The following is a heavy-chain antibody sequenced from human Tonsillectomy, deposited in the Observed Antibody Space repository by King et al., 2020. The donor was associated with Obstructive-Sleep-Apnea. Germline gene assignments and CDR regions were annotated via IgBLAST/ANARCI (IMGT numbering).Heavy chain of an antibody. V-gene: IGHV4-39*07. CDR1: GGSISSSSYY. CDR2: FYYIGST. D-gene: IGHD3-10*01. J-gene: IGHJ4*02. Sequence: LQLQESGPGLVKPSETLSLTCTVSGGSISSSSYYWGWIRQPPGEGLEWIGNFYYIGSTYYHPSLKSRVTMSVDTSKNQFSLKLSSVTAADTAVYYCAKTPYGSGSPDYWGQGTLVTVSS. CDR3: AKTPYGSGSPDY.